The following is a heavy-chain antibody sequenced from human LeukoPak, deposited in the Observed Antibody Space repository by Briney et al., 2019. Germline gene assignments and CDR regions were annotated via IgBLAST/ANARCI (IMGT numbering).Heavy chain of an antibody. CDR2: IYPGDSDT. CDR3: ARLPYSGSYLAPFDC. V-gene: IGHV5-51*01. D-gene: IGHD1-26*01. Sequence: GESPKISCKGSGYSFTSYWIGWVRQMPGKGLEWMGIIYPGDSDTRYSPSFQGQVTISADKSISTAYLQWSSLKASDTAMYYCARLPYSGSYLAPFDCWGQGTLVTVSS. J-gene: IGHJ4*02. CDR1: GYSFTSYW.